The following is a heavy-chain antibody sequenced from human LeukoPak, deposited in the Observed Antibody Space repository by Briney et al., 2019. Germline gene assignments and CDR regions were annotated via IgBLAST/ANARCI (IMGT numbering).Heavy chain of an antibody. V-gene: IGHV4-34*01. J-gene: IGHJ3*02. CDR3: ARSITIFGVVIIPFGGAFDI. CDR1: GGSFSGYY. Sequence: PSETLSLTCAVYGGSFSGYYWSWIRQPPGKGLEWIGEINHSGSTNYNPSLKSRVTISVDTSKNQFSLKLSSVTAADTAVYYCARSITIFGVVIIPFGGAFDIWGQGTMVTVSS. CDR2: INHSGST. D-gene: IGHD3-3*01.